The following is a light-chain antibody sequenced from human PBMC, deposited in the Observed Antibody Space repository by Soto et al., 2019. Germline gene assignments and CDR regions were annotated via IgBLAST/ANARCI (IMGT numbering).Light chain of an antibody. V-gene: IGLV2-8*01. J-gene: IGLJ1*01. Sequence: QSVLTQPPSASGSPGQSVTISCTGTSSDVGRYNYLSWYQQRPGKAPRLIIYEVSKRPSGVPDRLSGFKYGNTASLTVSGLQAEDEADYYCSSYAGNSRYVFGTGTKVTVL. CDR2: EVS. CDR3: SSYAGNSRYV. CDR1: SSDVGRYNY.